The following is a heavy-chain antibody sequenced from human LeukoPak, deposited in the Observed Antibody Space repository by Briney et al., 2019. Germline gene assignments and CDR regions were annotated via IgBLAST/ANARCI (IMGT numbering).Heavy chain of an antibody. D-gene: IGHD3-3*01. CDR1: GFIFSSYE. V-gene: IGHV3-48*03. CDR3: ARLGVTRPGY. Sequence: PGGSLRLSCAVSGFIFSSYEMNWVRQAPGKGLEWVSYISSSGSTVYYADPVKGRFTISRDNAKNSLFLQMNSLRAEDTAVYYCARLGVTRPGYWGQGTLVTVSS. CDR2: ISSSGSTV. J-gene: IGHJ4*02.